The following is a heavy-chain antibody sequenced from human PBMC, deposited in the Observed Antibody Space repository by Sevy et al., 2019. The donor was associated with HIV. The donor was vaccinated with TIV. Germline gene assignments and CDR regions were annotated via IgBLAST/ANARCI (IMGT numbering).Heavy chain of an antibody. V-gene: IGHV3-7*01. CDR2: INQHGSEK. CDR3: ARWGGGLDV. J-gene: IGHJ6*02. CDR1: TFTFNDYW. D-gene: IGHD3-16*01. Sequence: GGSMRLSCAASTFTFNDYWMNWVRQAPGNGLEWVANINQHGSEKYFVDSVKGRFTISRDNAKNSLYLQMNSLRAEDTAVYYCARWGGGLDVWGQGTTVTVSS.